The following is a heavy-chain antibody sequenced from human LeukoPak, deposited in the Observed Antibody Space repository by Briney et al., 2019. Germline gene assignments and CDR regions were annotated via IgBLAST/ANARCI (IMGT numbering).Heavy chain of an antibody. CDR1: GGSISSSSYH. J-gene: IGHJ4*02. Sequence: ETLSLTCTVSGGSISSSSYHWGWVRQAPGKGLEWVSYITLSSTTIYYADSVKGRFTISRDNAKNSLYLQMNSLRAEDTAVYYCAREPSYSSSWYTSCDYWGQGTLVTVSS. V-gene: IGHV3-48*01. CDR3: AREPSYSSSWYTSCDY. D-gene: IGHD6-13*01. CDR2: ITLSSTTI.